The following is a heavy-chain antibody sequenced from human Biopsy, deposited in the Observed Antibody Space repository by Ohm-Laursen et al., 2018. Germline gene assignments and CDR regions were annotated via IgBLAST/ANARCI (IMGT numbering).Heavy chain of an antibody. J-gene: IGHJ5*02. CDR2: ITTNSGAT. CDR1: GYSFTGYY. V-gene: IGHV1-2*02. D-gene: IGHD3-10*01. Sequence: ESSVKVSCKASGYSFTGYYIHWVRQAPGPGLGWVGWITTNSGATKYAQKFQGRVTMSRDTSITTVYLELNTLRSDDTAVYYCARGGVVPTVTRFDPWGQGTQVTVSS. CDR3: ARGGVVPTVTRFDP.